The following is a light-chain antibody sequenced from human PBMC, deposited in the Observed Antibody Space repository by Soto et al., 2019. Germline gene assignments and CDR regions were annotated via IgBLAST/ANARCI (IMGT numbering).Light chain of an antibody. CDR2: EAS. Sequence: QSALTQPASVSGSPGQSITISCTGTSSDVGSYNYVYWYQPHPGKAPKLMIYEASNRPSGVSNRFSGSKSGNTASLTISVHQAEDEANYYCSSYTSNSTRVFGGGTKVTVL. CDR1: SSDVGSYNY. CDR3: SSYTSNSTRV. J-gene: IGLJ3*02. V-gene: IGLV2-14*01.